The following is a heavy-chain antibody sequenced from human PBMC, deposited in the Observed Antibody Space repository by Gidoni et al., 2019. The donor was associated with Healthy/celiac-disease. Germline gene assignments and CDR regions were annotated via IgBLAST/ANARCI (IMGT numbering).Heavy chain of an antibody. V-gene: IGHV3-74*01. D-gene: IGHD3-3*01. CDR1: GFTFSSYR. Sequence: EVQLVESGGGLVQPGGSLRLSCAASGFTFSSYRMHWVRQAPGKGLVWVSRINSDGSSTSYADSVKGRFTISRDNAKNTLYLQMNSLRAEDTAVYYCARDRHYDFWSGTPFYYYGMDVWGQGTTVTVSS. CDR2: INSDGSST. CDR3: ARDRHYDFWSGTPFYYYGMDV. J-gene: IGHJ6*02.